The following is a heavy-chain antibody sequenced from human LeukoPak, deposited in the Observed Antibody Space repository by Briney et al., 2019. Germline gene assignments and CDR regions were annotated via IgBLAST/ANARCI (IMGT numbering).Heavy chain of an antibody. CDR1: GGSISSYY. D-gene: IGHD5-12*01. CDR3: ARAKVATIEYFDY. CDR2: IYTSGST. J-gene: IGHJ4*02. V-gene: IGHV4-4*09. Sequence: PSETLSLTCTVSGGSISSYYWSWIRQPPGKGLEWIGYIYTSGSTNYNPSLKSRVTISVDTSKNQFSLKLSSVTAADTAVYYCARAKVATIEYFDYWGQGTLVTVSS.